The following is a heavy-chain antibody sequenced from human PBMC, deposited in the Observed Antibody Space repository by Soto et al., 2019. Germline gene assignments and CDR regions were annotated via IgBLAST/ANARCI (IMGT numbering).Heavy chain of an antibody. CDR3: ARGSDWLFFEFDY. CDR2: IYPGDSDT. CDR1: GYSFTSYW. V-gene: IGHV5-51*01. Sequence: PGESLKISCKGSGYSFTSYWIGWVRQMPGKGLEWMGIIYPGDSDTRYSPSFQGQVTISADKSVSTAYLQWSSLKASDTAMYYCARGSDWLFFEFDYWGQGTLVTVSS. J-gene: IGHJ4*02. D-gene: IGHD3-9*01.